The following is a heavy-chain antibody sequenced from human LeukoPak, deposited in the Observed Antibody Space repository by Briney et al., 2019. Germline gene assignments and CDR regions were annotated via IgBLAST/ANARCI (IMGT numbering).Heavy chain of an antibody. Sequence: PSETLPLTCTVSGGSISSGDYYWSWIRQPPGKGLEWIGYIYYSGNTYYNPSLKSRVSISVDTSKNQFSLKLSSVTAADTAVYYCARDRGYYDSRGYYSWGQGTLVTVSS. CDR2: IYYSGNT. V-gene: IGHV4-30-4*01. CDR1: GGSISSGDYY. D-gene: IGHD3-22*01. CDR3: ARDRGYYDSRGYYS. J-gene: IGHJ5*02.